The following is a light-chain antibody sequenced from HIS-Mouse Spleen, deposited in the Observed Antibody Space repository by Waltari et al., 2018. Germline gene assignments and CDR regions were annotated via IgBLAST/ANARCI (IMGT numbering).Light chain of an antibody. J-gene: IGLJ2*01. CDR1: SSDVGSYNR. Sequence: QSALTQPPSVSGSPGQSVTISCTGTSSDVGSYNRVSWYQQPPGTAPKLMIYEVSNLPSGVPDRFSGSKSGNTASLTISGLQAEDEADYYCSLYTSSSTLVFGGGTKLTVL. V-gene: IGLV2-18*01. CDR3: SLYTSSSTLV. CDR2: EVS.